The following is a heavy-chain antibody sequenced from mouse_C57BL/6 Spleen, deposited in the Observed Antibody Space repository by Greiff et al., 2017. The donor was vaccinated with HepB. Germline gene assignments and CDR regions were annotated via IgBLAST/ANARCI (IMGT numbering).Heavy chain of an antibody. CDR1: GYAFTNYL. CDR2: INPGSGGT. V-gene: IGHV1-54*01. D-gene: IGHD2-3*01. J-gene: IGHJ2*01. CDR3: ARSDGYYLDY. Sequence: QVQLKESGAELVRPGTSVKVSCKASGYAFTNYLIEWVKQRPGQGLEWIGVINPGSGGTNYNEKFKGKATLTADKSSSTAYMQLSSLTSEDSAVYFCARSDGYYLDYWGQGTTLTVSS.